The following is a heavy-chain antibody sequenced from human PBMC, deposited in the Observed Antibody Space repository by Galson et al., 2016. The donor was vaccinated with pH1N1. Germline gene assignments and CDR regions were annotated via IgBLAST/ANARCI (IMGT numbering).Heavy chain of an antibody. CDR1: GFTVSSKY. J-gene: IGHJ3*02. Sequence: SLRLSCAASGFTVSSKYMSWVRQAPGKGLEWVSVIYSGGSTYYADSVKGRFTISRDTSKNTLYLKMNSVRAGDTAVYYCASSHSTIFGLAPGYAFDIWGQGTMVTVSS. D-gene: IGHD3-3*01. V-gene: IGHV3-53*01. CDR2: IYSGGST. CDR3: ASSHSTIFGLAPGYAFDI.